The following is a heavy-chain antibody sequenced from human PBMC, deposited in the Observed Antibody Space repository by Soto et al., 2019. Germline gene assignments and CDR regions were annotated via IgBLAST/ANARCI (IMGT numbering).Heavy chain of an antibody. CDR3: AKAPALPDV. Sequence: HPGGSLRLSCAASGFTFSSYGMHWVRQAPGKGLEWVAVISYDGSNKYYADSVKGRFTISRDNSKNTLYLQMNSLRAEDTAVYYCAKAPALPDVWGQGTTVTVSS. CDR2: ISYDGSNK. J-gene: IGHJ6*02. CDR1: GFTFSSYG. V-gene: IGHV3-30*18.